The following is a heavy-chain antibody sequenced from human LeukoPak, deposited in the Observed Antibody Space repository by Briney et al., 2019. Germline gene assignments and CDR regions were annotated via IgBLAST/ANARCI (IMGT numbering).Heavy chain of an antibody. CDR3: ASQSPACDY. CDR2: ISTYNGNT. J-gene: IGHJ4*02. V-gene: IGHV1-18*01. Sequence: GASVKVSCKASGYTFTSYGTNWVRQAPGQGLEWMGWISTYNGNTNYAQKFQGRVTMTTDTSTSTAYLELRSLRSDDTAVYYCASQSPACDYWGQGTQVTVSS. CDR1: GYTFTSYG.